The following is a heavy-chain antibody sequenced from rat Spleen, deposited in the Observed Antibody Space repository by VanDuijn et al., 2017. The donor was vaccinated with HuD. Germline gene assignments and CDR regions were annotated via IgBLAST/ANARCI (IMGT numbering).Heavy chain of an antibody. CDR2: ISHDGSST. CDR1: GFTFSDYY. Sequence: EVKLVESGGDSVQPGRSLKLSCAASGFTFSDYYMAWVRQAPTKGLEWVATISHDGSSTYYRDSVKGRFTISRDNAKSTLYLQMDSLRSEDTATYYCASRDYWGQGVMVTVSS. J-gene: IGHJ2*01. V-gene: IGHV5-29*01. CDR3: ASRDY.